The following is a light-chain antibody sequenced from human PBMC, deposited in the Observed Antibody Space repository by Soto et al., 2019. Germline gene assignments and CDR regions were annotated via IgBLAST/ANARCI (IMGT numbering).Light chain of an antibody. CDR3: QQRTNRPPIT. J-gene: IGKJ5*01. Sequence: EIRLTQSPATLSVSPGERATLSCRASQSVGSYLAWYQQKPGQAPRLLIFNTSNRATGIPARFSGSGSGTDFTLTISGLEPEDFAVYYCQQRTNRPPITFGQGTRLEIK. CDR2: NTS. CDR1: QSVGSY. V-gene: IGKV3-11*01.